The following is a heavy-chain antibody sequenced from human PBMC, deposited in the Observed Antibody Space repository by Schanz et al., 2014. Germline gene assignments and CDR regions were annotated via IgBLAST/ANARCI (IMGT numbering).Heavy chain of an antibody. V-gene: IGHV1-2*06. CDR2: INPNSGRT. Sequence: QVQLVQSGAEVKKPGASVKVSCKASGYTFTGYYMHWVRQAPGQGLEWMGRINPNSGRTNYAQKFQGRVTMTRDTSISTAYMELSRLRSDATAVYYCAREGCSSTSCYPLDYWGQGSLVTVSS. CDR1: GYTFTGYY. D-gene: IGHD2-2*01. CDR3: AREGCSSTSCYPLDY. J-gene: IGHJ4*02.